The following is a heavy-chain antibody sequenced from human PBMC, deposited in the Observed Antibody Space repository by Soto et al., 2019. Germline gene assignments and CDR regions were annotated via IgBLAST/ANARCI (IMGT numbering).Heavy chain of an antibody. V-gene: IGHV3-30*18. CDR1: GFTFSSYG. Sequence: QVQLVGSGGGVVQPGRSLRLSCAASGFTFSSYGMHWVRQAPGKGLEWVAVISYDGSNKYYADSVKGRFTISRDNSKNTLYLQMNSLRPEDTAVYYCAKDLLRPGRAYGMDVWGQGTTVTVSS. CDR3: AKDLLRPGRAYGMDV. J-gene: IGHJ6*02. D-gene: IGHD6-25*01. CDR2: ISYDGSNK.